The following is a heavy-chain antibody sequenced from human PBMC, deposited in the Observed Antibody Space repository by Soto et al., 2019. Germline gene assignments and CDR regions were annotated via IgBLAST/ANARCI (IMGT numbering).Heavy chain of an antibody. CDR1: GYTFTSYY. Sequence: GASVKVSCKASGYTFTSYYMHWVRQAPGRGLEWMGIINPSGGSTSYAQKFQGRVTMTRDTSTSTVYMELSSLRSEDTAVYYCARGGGITGTTWLAYYYGMDVWGQGTTVTVS. D-gene: IGHD1-7*01. CDR2: INPSGGST. CDR3: ARGGGITGTTWLAYYYGMDV. J-gene: IGHJ6*02. V-gene: IGHV1-46*01.